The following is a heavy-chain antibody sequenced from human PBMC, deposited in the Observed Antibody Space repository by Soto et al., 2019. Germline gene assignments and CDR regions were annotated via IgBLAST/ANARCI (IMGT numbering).Heavy chain of an antibody. CDR1: GFTFSDYY. D-gene: IGHD3-10*01. J-gene: IGHJ4*02. Sequence: QVQLVESGGGLVKPGGSLRLSCAASGFTFSDYYMSWIRQAPGKGLEWVSYISRSSSDINYVDSVKGRFTISRDNAKNSLYLQMNSLRAEDTAVYHCARDLGSGSSDYWGQGTLVTVSS. V-gene: IGHV3-11*05. CDR2: ISRSSSDI. CDR3: ARDLGSGSSDY.